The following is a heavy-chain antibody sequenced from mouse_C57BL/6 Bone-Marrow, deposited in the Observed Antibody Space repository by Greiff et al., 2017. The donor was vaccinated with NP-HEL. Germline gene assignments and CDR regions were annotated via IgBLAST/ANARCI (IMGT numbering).Heavy chain of an antibody. V-gene: IGHV1-82*01. Sequence: QVQLQQSGPELVKPGASVKISCKASGYAFSSSWMNWVKQRPGKGLEWIGRIYPGDGDTNYNGKFKGKATLTADKSSSTAYMQLSSLTSEDSAVYFCARGLLREWAYWGQGTLVTVSA. D-gene: IGHD1-1*01. J-gene: IGHJ3*01. CDR2: IYPGDGDT. CDR3: ARGLLREWAY. CDR1: GYAFSSSW.